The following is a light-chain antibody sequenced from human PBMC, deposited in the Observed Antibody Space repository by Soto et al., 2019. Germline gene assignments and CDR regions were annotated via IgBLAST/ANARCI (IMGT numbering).Light chain of an antibody. V-gene: IGLV2-23*01. CDR2: EGS. CDR1: SSDVGSYNL. CDR3: CSYAGSSIGYV. Sequence: QSALTQPASVSGSPGQSITISCTGTSSDVGSYNLVSWYQQHPGKAPKLMIYEGSKRPSGVSNRFSGSKSGNTASLTIPGLQAEDEADYYCCSYAGSSIGYVFGTGTKLTVL. J-gene: IGLJ1*01.